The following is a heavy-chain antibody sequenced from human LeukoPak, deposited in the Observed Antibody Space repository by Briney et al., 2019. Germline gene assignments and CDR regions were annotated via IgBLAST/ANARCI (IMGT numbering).Heavy chain of an antibody. J-gene: IGHJ5*02. V-gene: IGHV3-7*04. D-gene: IGHD3-3*01. Sequence: PGGSLRLSCAASGFTFSSYWMSWVRQAPGKGLEWVANIKQDGSEKYYVDSVKGRFTISRDNVKNSLYLQMNSLRAEDTAVYYCARVYYDFWSGSLRGFDPWGQGTLVTVSS. CDR1: GFTFSSYW. CDR3: ARVYYDFWSGSLRGFDP. CDR2: IKQDGSEK.